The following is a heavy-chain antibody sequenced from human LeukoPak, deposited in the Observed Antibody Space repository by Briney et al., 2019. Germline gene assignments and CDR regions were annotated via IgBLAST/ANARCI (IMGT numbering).Heavy chain of an antibody. CDR3: AKDWSRSSSWYLADY. CDR2: ISGSGGST. J-gene: IGHJ4*02. V-gene: IGHV3-23*01. Sequence: GGSLRLSCAASGFIFNNYAMSWVRQAPGKGLEWVSGISGSGGSTYYADSVKGRFTISRDNSKNTLFLQINSLRAEDTAVYYCAKDWSRSSSWYLADYWGQGTLVTVSS. D-gene: IGHD6-13*01. CDR1: GFIFNNYA.